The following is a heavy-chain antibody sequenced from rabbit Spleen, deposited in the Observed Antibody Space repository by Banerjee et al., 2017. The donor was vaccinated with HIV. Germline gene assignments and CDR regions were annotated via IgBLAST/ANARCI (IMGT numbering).Heavy chain of an antibody. D-gene: IGHD4-2*01. V-gene: IGHV1S43*01. CDR3: ARGYAGASGRFNL. J-gene: IGHJ4*01. CDR1: GFSFGGGYD. Sequence: QEQLEESGGGLVKPGGSLTLTCKASGFSFGGGYDMCWVRQAPGKGLELTGCIDSGSSGDTYYASWAKGRFTITRSTSLNTVTLQMTSLTAADTATYFCARGYAGASGRFNLWGQGTLVTVS. CDR2: IDSGSSGDT.